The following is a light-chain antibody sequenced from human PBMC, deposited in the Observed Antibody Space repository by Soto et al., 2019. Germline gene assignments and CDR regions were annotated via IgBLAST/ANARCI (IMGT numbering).Light chain of an antibody. CDR2: GAF. J-gene: IGKJ1*01. Sequence: EIVMTTSPVTLSVSPGERATLSCRASPSVSSNLAWYSQKPGQAPSLLTYGAFTRTTGIPARFSGTGSGTEFTLTISSQQSEDFALYYCQQYNDWPRTFGQGTKVDIK. CDR3: QQYNDWPRT. V-gene: IGKV3-15*01. CDR1: PSVSSN.